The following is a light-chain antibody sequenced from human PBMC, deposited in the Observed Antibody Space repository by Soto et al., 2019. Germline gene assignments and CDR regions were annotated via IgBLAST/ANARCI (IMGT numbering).Light chain of an antibody. CDR3: QQCSFSPRT. Sequence: VVLTQSPGTLSLSPGERATLSCRASQSVTNNYLDWFQQKPGQAPRLLIYDASIRADGIPDRFSGSGSETDFTLTISRLEPEDSAVYYCQQCSFSPRTFGQGTKVDVK. CDR2: DAS. V-gene: IGKV3-20*01. J-gene: IGKJ1*01. CDR1: QSVTNNY.